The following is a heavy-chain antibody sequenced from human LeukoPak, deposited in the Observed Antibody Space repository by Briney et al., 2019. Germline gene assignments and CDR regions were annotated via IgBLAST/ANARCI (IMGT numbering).Heavy chain of an antibody. CDR2: ISGSGSTT. D-gene: IGHD3-22*01. V-gene: IGHV3-23*01. J-gene: IGHJ4*02. CDR1: GSTFSIYS. Sequence: PGGSLSLSCAVSGSTFSIYSISWVRQPPRKGLEWVSAISGSGSTTYYAHSVKGRFTISRDNSKNTLYLRMNSLRAEDTDVYYCAKGWNYYDSSATDWGQGTLVTVSS. CDR3: AKGWNYYDSSATD.